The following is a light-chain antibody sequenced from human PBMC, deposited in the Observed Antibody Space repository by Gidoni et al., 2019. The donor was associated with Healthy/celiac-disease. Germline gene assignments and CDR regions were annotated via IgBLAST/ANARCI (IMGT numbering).Light chain of an antibody. Sequence: IQLTQSPSSLSASVGDRVTITCLASHGISSYLAWYQQKPGKAPKLLIYAASTLQSGVPSRFSGSGSGTDFTLTISSLQPEDFATYYCQQLNSYPRTFGQGTKLEIK. CDR1: HGISSY. CDR2: AAS. V-gene: IGKV1-9*01. CDR3: QQLNSYPRT. J-gene: IGKJ2*01.